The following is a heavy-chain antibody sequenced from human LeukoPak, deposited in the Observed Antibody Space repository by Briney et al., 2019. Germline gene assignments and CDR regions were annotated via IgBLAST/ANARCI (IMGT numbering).Heavy chain of an antibody. Sequence: GGSLRLSCAASGFTFSDYYMSWIRQAPGKGLEWVSYISSSGSTIYYADSVKGRFTISRDNAKNSLYLQMNSLRAEDTAVYYCARDRSVTTVVTPGFDYWGQGTLVTASS. CDR2: ISSSGSTI. CDR3: ARDRSVTTVVTPGFDY. D-gene: IGHD4-23*01. J-gene: IGHJ4*02. CDR1: GFTFSDYY. V-gene: IGHV3-11*01.